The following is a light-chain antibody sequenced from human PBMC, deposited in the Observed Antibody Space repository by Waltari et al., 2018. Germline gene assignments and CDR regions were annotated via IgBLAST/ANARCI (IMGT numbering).Light chain of an antibody. CDR1: QSISSY. CDR3: QQSDSIPLT. CDR2: AAS. J-gene: IGKJ4*01. V-gene: IGKV1-39*01. Sequence: DIQMTQSPSSLSASVGDRVTITCRASQSISSYLNWYQQKPGKAPKLLIYAASSLQSGVPSRFSGSGSGTDFTLTISSLQPEDFATYYCQQSDSIPLTFGGGTKVDIK.